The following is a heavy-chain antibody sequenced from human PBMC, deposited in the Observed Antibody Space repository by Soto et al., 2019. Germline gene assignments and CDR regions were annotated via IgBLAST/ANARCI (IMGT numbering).Heavy chain of an antibody. Sequence: PGGSLILSCAASGFTFSSYSMNWVRQAPGKGLEWVSSISSSSSYIYYADSVKGRFTISRDNAKNSLYLQMNGLRAEDTAVYYCAVTPSPPFSDSSSWYPDYYYGMDVWGQGTTVTVSS. D-gene: IGHD6-13*01. CDR2: ISSSSSYI. CDR3: AVTPSPPFSDSSSWYPDYYYGMDV. CDR1: GFTFSSYS. J-gene: IGHJ6*02. V-gene: IGHV3-21*01.